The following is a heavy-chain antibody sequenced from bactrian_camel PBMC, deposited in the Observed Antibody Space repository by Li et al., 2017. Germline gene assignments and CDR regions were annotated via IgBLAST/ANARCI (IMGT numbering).Heavy chain of an antibody. CDR3: AVYDAYAGRCSFREDYYDY. Sequence: DVQLVESGGGSVQAGGSLTLSCTSSHTYFSSKCMGWFRQGPGKEREGVAAIWSGDGSAIVTDSAKGRFTISQDNASKTVVLQMNSLKPEDTAMYHCAVYDAYAGRCSFREDYYDYWGPGTQVTVS. CDR1: HTYFSSKC. V-gene: IGHV3S42*01. J-gene: IGHJ4*01. D-gene: IGHD1*01. CDR2: IWSGDGSA.